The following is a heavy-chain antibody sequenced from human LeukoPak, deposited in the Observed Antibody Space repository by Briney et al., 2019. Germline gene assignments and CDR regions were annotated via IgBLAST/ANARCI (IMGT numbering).Heavy chain of an antibody. J-gene: IGHJ6*03. CDR3: ARAGSSWSPGDYMDV. Sequence: GGSLRLSCSASGFIFSEYYMTWIRQAPGKGLEWVSTIKGTGLTTYYADSVKGRFTISRDNAKNTVFLQMGSLRADDTAMYYCARAGSSWSPGDYMDVWGKGTTVTVSS. D-gene: IGHD6-13*01. CDR2: IKGTGLTT. V-gene: IGHV3-11*01. CDR1: GFIFSEYY.